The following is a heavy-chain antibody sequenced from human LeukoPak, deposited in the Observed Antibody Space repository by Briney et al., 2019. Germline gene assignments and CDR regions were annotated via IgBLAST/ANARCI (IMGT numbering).Heavy chain of an antibody. J-gene: IGHJ6*03. CDR1: GFSFRNYW. CDR3: ARLLATWDYYYMDV. Sequence: GGSLRLSCVASGFSFRNYWMSWVRQAPGKGLEWVVNIKEDGSKKNHLESVKGRFTISGDNAKNSVYLQMNSLRDEDTAVYFCARLLATWDYYYMDVWGKGTTVTVSS. D-gene: IGHD3-3*02. V-gene: IGHV3-7*01. CDR2: IKEDGSKK.